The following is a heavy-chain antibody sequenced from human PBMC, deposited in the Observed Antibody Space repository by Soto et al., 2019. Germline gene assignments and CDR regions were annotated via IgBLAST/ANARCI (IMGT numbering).Heavy chain of an antibody. CDR1: GFTFSSYG. Sequence: QVQLVESGGGVVQPGRSLRLSCAASGFTFSSYGMHWVRQAAGKGLEWVAVIWYDGSNKYYADSVKGRFTISRDNSKNTLYLQMNSLRAEDTAVYYCARAYYDILTDYYYYYGMDVWGQGTTVTVSS. CDR3: ARAYYDILTDYYYYYGMDV. CDR2: IWYDGSNK. J-gene: IGHJ6*02. D-gene: IGHD3-9*01. V-gene: IGHV3-33*01.